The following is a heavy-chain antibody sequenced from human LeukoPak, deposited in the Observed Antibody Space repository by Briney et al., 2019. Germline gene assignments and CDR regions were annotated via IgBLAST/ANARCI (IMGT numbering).Heavy chain of an antibody. D-gene: IGHD3-22*01. V-gene: IGHV1-46*01. CDR1: GYTFTSYY. J-gene: IGHJ4*02. Sequence: ASVKVSCKASGYTFTSYYMHWVRQAPGQGLEWMGIINPSGGSTSYAQKFQGRVTMTRDMSTSTVYMELSSLRSEDTAVYYCARGTYYDSSGYQVDFDYWGQGTLVTVSS. CDR2: INPSGGST. CDR3: ARGTYYDSSGYQVDFDY.